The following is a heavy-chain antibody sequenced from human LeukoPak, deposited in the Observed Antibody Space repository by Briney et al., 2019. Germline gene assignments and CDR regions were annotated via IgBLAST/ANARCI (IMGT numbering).Heavy chain of an antibody. J-gene: IGHJ4*02. CDR2: IKQDGTEK. CDR3: AREDHSNYEY. V-gene: IGHV3-7*01. D-gene: IGHD4-11*01. CDR1: GFTFSSYW. Sequence: PGGSLRHSCAASGFTFSSYWMSWVRQAPGKGLEWVASIKQDGTEKYYVDSVKGRFTISKDNAKNSLYLQMNSLRAEDTAVYYCAREDHSNYEYWGQGTLVTVSS.